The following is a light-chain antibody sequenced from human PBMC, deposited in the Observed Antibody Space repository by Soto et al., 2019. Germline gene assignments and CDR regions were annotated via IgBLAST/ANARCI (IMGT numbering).Light chain of an antibody. J-gene: IGLJ1*01. V-gene: IGLV1-44*01. CDR1: SSNIGSNT. CDR3: AAWDDSLNGYV. CDR2: SNN. Sequence: QSVLTQPPSASGAPGQRVTISCSGSSSNIGSNTVNWYQQLPGTAPKLLIYSNNQRPSGVPDRFSGSKSGTSASLAISGLQSEVESDYYCAAWDDSLNGYVFGTGTKGAVL.